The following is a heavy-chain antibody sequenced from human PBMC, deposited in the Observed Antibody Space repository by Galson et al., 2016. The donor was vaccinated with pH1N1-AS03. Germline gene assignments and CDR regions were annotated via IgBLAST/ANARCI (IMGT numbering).Heavy chain of an antibody. CDR3: AIDDGRDSFLN. Sequence: SLRLSCAASGFTVSGNYMNWVRQAPGKGLEWVSVIYSGGNTYYADSVRGRFTISRDNSKNTLYLQMNSLRAEETAVYHCAIDDGRDSFLNWGQGTLVAVSS. V-gene: IGHV3-53*05. D-gene: IGHD3-16*02. CDR1: GFTVSGNY. J-gene: IGHJ4*02. CDR2: IYSGGNT.